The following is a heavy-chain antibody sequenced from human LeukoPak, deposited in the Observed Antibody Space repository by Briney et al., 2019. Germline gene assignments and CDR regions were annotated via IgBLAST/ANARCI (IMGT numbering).Heavy chain of an antibody. CDR2: ISRSSSTI. V-gene: IGHV3-48*04. CDR1: GFTFSSYS. CDR3: ARDGSRGGAPWYYFDY. J-gene: IGHJ4*02. D-gene: IGHD1-26*01. Sequence: GGSLRLSCAASGFTFSSYSMNWVRQAPGKGLEWVSYISRSSSTIYYADSVKGRFTISRDNAKNSLYLQMNSLRAEDTAVYYCARDGSRGGAPWYYFDYWGQGTLVTVSS.